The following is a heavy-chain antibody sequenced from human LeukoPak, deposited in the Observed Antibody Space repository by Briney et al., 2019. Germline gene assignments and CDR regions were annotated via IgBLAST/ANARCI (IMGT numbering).Heavy chain of an antibody. CDR1: GASISGSTYC. V-gene: IGHV4-39*07. D-gene: IGHD1-1*01. CDR3: ARDGSDNWGLFDY. J-gene: IGHJ4*02. Sequence: SETLSLTCTVSGASISGSTYCWAWIRQPPWRGLEWIVSVYYTGNTYHHPSLKSPVTISVDTYKNQSSLRLSSLTAADTAVYYCARDGSDNWGLFDYWGQGTLLTVSS. CDR2: VYYTGNT.